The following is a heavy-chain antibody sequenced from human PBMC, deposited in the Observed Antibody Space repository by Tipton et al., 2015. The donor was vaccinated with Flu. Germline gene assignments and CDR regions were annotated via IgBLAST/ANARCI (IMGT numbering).Heavy chain of an antibody. CDR2: INHSGST. V-gene: IGHV4-34*01. J-gene: IGHJ4*02. CDR3: ARQPRLRVRFLEWLSSYFDY. D-gene: IGHD3-3*01. CDR1: GGSFSGYY. Sequence: TLSLTCAVYGGSFSGYYWSWIRQPPGKGLEWIGEINHSGSTNYNPSLKSRVTISVDTSKNQFSLKLSSVTAADMAVYYCARQPRLRVRFLEWLSSYFDYWGQGTLVTVSS.